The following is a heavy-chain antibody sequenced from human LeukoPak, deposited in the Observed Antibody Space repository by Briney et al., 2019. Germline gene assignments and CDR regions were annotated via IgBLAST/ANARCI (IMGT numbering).Heavy chain of an antibody. V-gene: IGHV4-30-2*01. D-gene: IGHD3-3*01. J-gene: IGHJ5*02. CDR1: GASVSSAGYY. CDR3: ARFRSYDFWSGYYSGDWFDP. Sequence: SQTLSLTCTVSGASVSSAGYYWSWIRQPPGKGLEWIGYIYENGSTYYNPSPRSRVTISVDRSKNQFSLKLSSVTAAGTAIYYCARFRSYDFWSGYYSGDWFDPWGQGTLVTVSS. CDR2: IYENGST.